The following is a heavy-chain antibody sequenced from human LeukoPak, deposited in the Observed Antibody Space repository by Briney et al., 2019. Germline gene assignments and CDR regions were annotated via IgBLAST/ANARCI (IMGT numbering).Heavy chain of an antibody. J-gene: IGHJ4*02. CDR3: AKHWEPNSGSYYFDY. CDR1: GFTFTNYG. D-gene: IGHD1-26*01. V-gene: IGHV3-33*06. Sequence: GGSLRLSCAASGFTFTNYGMHWVRQAPGKGLEWVAVIWYDGSKTYSADSVKGRFTISRDNSKNTLYLQMNSLRAEDTAVYYYAKHWEPNSGSYYFDYWGQGTLVTVSS. CDR2: IWYDGSKT.